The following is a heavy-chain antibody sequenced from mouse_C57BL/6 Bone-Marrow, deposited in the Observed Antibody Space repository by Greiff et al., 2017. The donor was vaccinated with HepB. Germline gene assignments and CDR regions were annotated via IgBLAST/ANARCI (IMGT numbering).Heavy chain of an antibody. CDR3: ARNPYWDGGHYFDY. D-gene: IGHD4-1*01. V-gene: IGHV2-2*01. Sequence: QVQLKESGPGLVQPSQSLSITCTVSGFSLTSYGVHWVRQSPGKGLEWLGVIWSGGSTDYNAAFISRLSISKDNSKSQVFFKMNSLQADDTAIYYCARNPYWDGGHYFDYWGQGTTLTVSS. CDR2: IWSGGST. J-gene: IGHJ2*01. CDR1: GFSLTSYG.